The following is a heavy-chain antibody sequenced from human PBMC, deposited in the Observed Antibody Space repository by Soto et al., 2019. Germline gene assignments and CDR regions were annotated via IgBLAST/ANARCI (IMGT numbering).Heavy chain of an antibody. J-gene: IGHJ5*02. V-gene: IGHV4-31*03. Sequence: SETLSLTCTVSGCSISSGGYYLSWIRQHPGKGLEWIGYIYYSGSTYYNPSLKSRVTISVDTSKNQFSLKLSSVTAADTAVYYCARDLNDSSGYYSWFDPWGQGTLVTVSS. D-gene: IGHD3-22*01. CDR3: ARDLNDSSGYYSWFDP. CDR1: GCSISSGGYY. CDR2: IYYSGST.